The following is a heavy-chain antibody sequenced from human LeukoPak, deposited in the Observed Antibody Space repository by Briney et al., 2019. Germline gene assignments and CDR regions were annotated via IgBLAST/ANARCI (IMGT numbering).Heavy chain of an antibody. CDR1: GFTFSNYW. D-gene: IGHD2-2*01. CDR2: INSDGSTT. V-gene: IGHV3-74*01. J-gene: IGHJ4*02. CDR3: ARGFSSSSTRPFDY. Sequence: GGSLRLSCAASGFTFSNYWMHWVRQDPGKGLMWVSRINSDGSTTSYADSVKGRFTISRDNAKNTLTLQMNSLRAEDTAVYYCARGFSSSSTRPFDYWGQGTLVTVSS.